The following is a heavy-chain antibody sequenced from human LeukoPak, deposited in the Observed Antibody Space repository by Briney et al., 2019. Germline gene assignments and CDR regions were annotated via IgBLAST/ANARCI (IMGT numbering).Heavy chain of an antibody. CDR2: ISRSGSTK. D-gene: IGHD3-10*01. J-gene: IGHJ4*02. CDR3: ARDEGGYYGSGSSDY. Sequence: GGSLRLSCAASGFTFSDYNMRWIRQAPGKGLEWVSSISRSGSTKYYADSVKGRFTISRDNAKNSLYLQMNSLRAEDTAVYYCARDEGGYYGSGSSDYWGQGTLVTVSS. V-gene: IGHV3-11*01. CDR1: GFTFSDYN.